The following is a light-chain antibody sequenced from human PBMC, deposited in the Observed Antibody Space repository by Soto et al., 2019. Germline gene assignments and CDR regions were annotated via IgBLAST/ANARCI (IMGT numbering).Light chain of an antibody. Sequence: EIVLTQSPGTLSLSPGERATLSCRASQSFSNNYFAWYQQKPGQPPRPLIYGASNRATGVPDSFSGSGSGTDFTLTISRLEPEDGAVYYCQQYGSSPTTFGEGTRLEIK. CDR3: QQYGSSPTT. V-gene: IGKV3-20*01. CDR2: GAS. J-gene: IGKJ5*01. CDR1: QSFSNNY.